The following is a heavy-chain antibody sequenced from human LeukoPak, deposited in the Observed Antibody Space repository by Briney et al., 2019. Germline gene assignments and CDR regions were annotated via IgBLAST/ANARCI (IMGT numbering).Heavy chain of an antibody. CDR1: GYTFTSYA. V-gene: IGHV1-3*01. Sequence: ASVTVSCTASGYTFTSYAMHWVRQAPGQRLEWMGWLNAGNGNTKYSQKFQGRVTITRDTSASTAYMELSSLRSEDTAVYYCARDTAMVNYYYYYGMDVWGQGTTVTVSS. CDR3: ARDTAMVNYYYYYGMDV. CDR2: LNAGNGNT. J-gene: IGHJ6*02. D-gene: IGHD5-18*01.